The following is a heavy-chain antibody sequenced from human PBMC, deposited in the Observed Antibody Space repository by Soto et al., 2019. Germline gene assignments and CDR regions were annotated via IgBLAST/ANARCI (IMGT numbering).Heavy chain of an antibody. V-gene: IGHV1-18*01. CDR2: ISAHNGNT. D-gene: IGHD3-22*01. Sequence: ASLEVCCKASGDTFTSYGIIWVRHAPGQGLEWMGWISAHNGNTNYAQKLQGRVTMTTDTSTSTAYMELRSLRSDDTAVYYCARAVNVGYYYDSSGYYDDAFDIWGQGTMVTVSS. J-gene: IGHJ3*02. CDR3: ARAVNVGYYYDSSGYYDDAFDI. CDR1: GDTFTSYG.